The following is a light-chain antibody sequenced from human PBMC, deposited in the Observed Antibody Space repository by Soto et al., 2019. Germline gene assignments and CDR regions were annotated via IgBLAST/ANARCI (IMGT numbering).Light chain of an antibody. J-gene: IGKJ5*01. Sequence: EIVLTHSPATLSLSPGEGATLSCSASQSVSSKVAWYQQRRGQAPRLLIYGASSRATGIPTRFSGSGSGTDFTLTISSLEPEDFAVYYCQQRSNWPPITFGQGTRLEI. CDR2: GAS. CDR1: QSVSSK. V-gene: IGKV3-11*01. CDR3: QQRSNWPPIT.